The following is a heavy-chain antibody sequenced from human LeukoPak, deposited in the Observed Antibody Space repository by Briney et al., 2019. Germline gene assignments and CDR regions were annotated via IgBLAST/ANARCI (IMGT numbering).Heavy chain of an antibody. CDR2: ISSTGSMI. CDR1: GFTFSSYE. CDR3: ARELKGRSDAFDI. Sequence: SGGSLRLSCAASGFTFSSYEMNWVRQAPGKGLEWVSYISSTGSMIYYADSVKGRFTISRDNAKNSLYLQMNSLRAEETSVYYCARELKGRSDAFDIWGQGTMVTVSS. V-gene: IGHV3-48*03. D-gene: IGHD3-10*01. J-gene: IGHJ3*02.